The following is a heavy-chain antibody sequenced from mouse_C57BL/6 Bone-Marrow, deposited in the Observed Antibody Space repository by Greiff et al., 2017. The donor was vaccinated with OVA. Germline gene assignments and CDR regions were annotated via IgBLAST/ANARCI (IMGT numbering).Heavy chain of an antibody. J-gene: IGHJ3*01. V-gene: IGHV1-4*01. CDR1: GYTFTSYT. Sequence: QVHVKQSGAELARPGASVKMSCKASGYTFTSYTMHWVKQRPGQGLEWIGYINPSSGYTKYNQKFKDKATLTADKSSSTAYMQLSSLTSEDSAVYYCARRNYYGCLYWGQGTLVTVSA. D-gene: IGHD1-1*01. CDR3: ARRNYYGCLY. CDR2: INPSSGYT.